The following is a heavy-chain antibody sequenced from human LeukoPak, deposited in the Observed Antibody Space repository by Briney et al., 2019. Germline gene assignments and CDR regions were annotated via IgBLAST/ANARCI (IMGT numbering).Heavy chain of an antibody. Sequence: GESLKISCKGSEYSFISYWIGWVRQMPGKGLEWMGIIYPGDSDTRYSPSFQGKVTISADKSISTANLHWSSLKASDTAMYYCVTPPKRESTLNTLWFGELGYWGQGTLVTVSS. CDR1: EYSFISYW. CDR3: VTPPKRESTLNTLWFGELGY. D-gene: IGHD3-10*01. CDR2: IYPGDSDT. V-gene: IGHV5-51*01. J-gene: IGHJ4*02.